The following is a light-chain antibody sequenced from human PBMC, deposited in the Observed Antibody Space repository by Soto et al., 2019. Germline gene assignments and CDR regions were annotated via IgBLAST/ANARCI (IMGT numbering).Light chain of an antibody. V-gene: IGKV3-15*01. CDR3: QQYSDWPPVT. CDR2: GAS. Sequence: VMTQSPSTLPVSQGERATLSCRARQSVGSYVAWYQQKPGQAPSLLIYGASTRASGIPLRFSGSGSGTEFTLTISSLQSEDFAVYYCQQYSDWPPVTFGEGTKVDIK. CDR1: QSVGSY. J-gene: IGKJ4*01.